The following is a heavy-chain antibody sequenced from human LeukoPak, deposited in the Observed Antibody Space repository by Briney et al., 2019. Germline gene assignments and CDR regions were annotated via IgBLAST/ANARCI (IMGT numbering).Heavy chain of an antibody. V-gene: IGHV1-2*02. Sequence: ASVKVSCKASGYTFTGYYMHWVRQAPGQGLEWMGWINPNSSGTNYAQKFQGRVTMTRDTSISTAYMELSRLRSDDTAVYYCARLPYTMVRGVDDAFDIWGQGTMVTVSS. CDR2: INPNSSGT. D-gene: IGHD3-10*01. CDR1: GYTFTGYY. CDR3: ARLPYTMVRGVDDAFDI. J-gene: IGHJ3*02.